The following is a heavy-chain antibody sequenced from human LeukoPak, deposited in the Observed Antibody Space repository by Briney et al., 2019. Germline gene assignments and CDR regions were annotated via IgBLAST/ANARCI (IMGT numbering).Heavy chain of an antibody. Sequence: SETLSLTCTVSGGSIRSSSFYWAWIRQPPGKGLEWIGSIYYSGSTFYNPSLKSRVTISADTSKNQFSLKLSSVTAADTAVYYCARRTTVATIDYWGQGTLVTVSS. CDR1: GGSIRSSSFY. CDR2: IYYSGST. D-gene: IGHD5-12*01. J-gene: IGHJ4*02. CDR3: ARRTTVATIDY. V-gene: IGHV4-39*01.